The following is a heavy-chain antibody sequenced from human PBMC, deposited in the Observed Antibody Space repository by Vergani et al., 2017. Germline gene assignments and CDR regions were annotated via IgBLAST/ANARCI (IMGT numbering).Heavy chain of an antibody. Sequence: QVQLVQSGAEVKKPGASVKVSCKASGYTFPSSYMPWVRQPPGKGLEWMGIINPSGCSTSYAQKFQGRVTMTRDTSTSTVYMELSSLRSEDTAVYYCTRGWYYDSIAYWAYWGQGTLVTVSS. CDR2: INPSGCST. V-gene: IGHV1-46*03. CDR3: TRGWYYDSIAYWAY. J-gene: IGHJ4*02. CDR1: GYTFPSSY. D-gene: IGHD3-22*01.